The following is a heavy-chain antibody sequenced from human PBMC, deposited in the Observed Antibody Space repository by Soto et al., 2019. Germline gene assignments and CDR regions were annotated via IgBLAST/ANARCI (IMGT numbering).Heavy chain of an antibody. Sequence: EVQLVESGGGLVKPGGSLRLSCAASGFTFSSYSMNWVRQAPGKGLEWVSSISSSSSYIYNADAAKGRFTISRDNAKNSLYLHMNRLRAEDTAVYYCARETYYYGSGSYRYRDLWGRGTLVAVSS. D-gene: IGHD3-10*01. CDR2: ISSSSSYI. CDR3: ARETYYYGSGSYRYRDL. V-gene: IGHV3-21*01. J-gene: IGHJ2*01. CDR1: GFTFSSYS.